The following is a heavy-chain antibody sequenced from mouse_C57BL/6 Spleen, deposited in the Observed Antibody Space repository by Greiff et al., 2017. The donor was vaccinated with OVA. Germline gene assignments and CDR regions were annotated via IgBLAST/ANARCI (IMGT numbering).Heavy chain of an antibody. Sequence: QVQLQQSGAELVRPGASVTLSCKASGYTFTDYEMHWVKQTPVHGLEWIGAIDPETGGTAYNQKFKGKAILTADKSSSTAYMELLSLTSEDSAVYYCTRSPFDYWGQGTTLTVSS. J-gene: IGHJ2*01. V-gene: IGHV1-15*01. CDR3: TRSPFDY. CDR1: GYTFTDYE. CDR2: IDPETGGT.